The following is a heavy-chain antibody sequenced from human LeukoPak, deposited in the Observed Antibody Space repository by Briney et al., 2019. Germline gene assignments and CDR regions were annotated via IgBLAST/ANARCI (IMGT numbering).Heavy chain of an antibody. CDR3: ARDMDTAKPSNWFDP. D-gene: IGHD5-18*01. J-gene: IGHJ5*02. V-gene: IGHV1-46*01. Sequence: GASVKVSCKASGYTFTSYYMHWVRQAPGQGLEWMGIINPSGGSTSYAQKFQGRVTMTRDTSTSTVYMELSSLRSEDTAVYYCARDMDTAKPSNWFDPWGQGTLVTVSS. CDR1: GYTFTSYY. CDR2: INPSGGST.